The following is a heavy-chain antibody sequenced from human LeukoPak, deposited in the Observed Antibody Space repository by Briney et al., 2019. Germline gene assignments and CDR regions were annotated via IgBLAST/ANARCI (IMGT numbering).Heavy chain of an antibody. CDR2: IWYDGSNK. Sequence: GGSLRLSCAASGFTFSSYGMHWVRQAPGNGLEWVAVIWYDGSNKYYADSVKGRFTISRDNSKNTLYLQMNSLRAEDTAVYYCARDPFGGNSVYYFDYWGQGTLVTVSS. CDR3: ARDPFGGNSVYYFDY. D-gene: IGHD4-23*01. J-gene: IGHJ4*02. CDR1: GFTFSSYG. V-gene: IGHV3-33*01.